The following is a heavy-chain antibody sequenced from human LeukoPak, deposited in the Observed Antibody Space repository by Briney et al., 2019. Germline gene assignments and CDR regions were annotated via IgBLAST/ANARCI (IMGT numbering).Heavy chain of an antibody. V-gene: IGHV3-11*04. CDR3: ARDYCGGPNCLNAQTLDS. Sequence: KPGGSLRLSCAASGFTFSDYYMSWIRQAPGKGLEWVGYITGSGEITSYGDSVKGRFTISRDNAKNSLYLQMNSLEVDDTALYYCARDYCGGPNCLNAQTLDSWGQGTLVTVSS. CDR2: ITGSGEIT. D-gene: IGHD2-21*01. J-gene: IGHJ4*02. CDR1: GFTFSDYY.